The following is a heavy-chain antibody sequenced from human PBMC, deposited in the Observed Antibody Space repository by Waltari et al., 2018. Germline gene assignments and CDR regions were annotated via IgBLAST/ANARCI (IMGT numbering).Heavy chain of an antibody. V-gene: IGHV4-30-4*08. Sequence: QVPLQESGPGMVKPSQTLSRICTVSGGAIISGDYYWSWIRQPPGKGLEWIGYIYHSGSTHYNPSLKSRVTISVDTSKNQFSLRLTSVTAADTAVYYCARRGQTTVSYYFDYWGQGTLVTVSS. CDR1: GGAIISGDYY. CDR2: IYHSGST. J-gene: IGHJ4*02. CDR3: ARRGQTTVSYYFDY. D-gene: IGHD4-4*01.